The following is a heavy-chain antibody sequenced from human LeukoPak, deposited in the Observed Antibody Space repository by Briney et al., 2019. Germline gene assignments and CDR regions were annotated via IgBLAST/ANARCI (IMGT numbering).Heavy chain of an antibody. D-gene: IGHD3-10*01. CDR3: ARAPRGNLQGDC. CDR1: GGSISSGDYY. V-gene: IGHV4-30-4*01. CDR2: TYYSGST. J-gene: IGHJ4*02. Sequence: SETLSLTCSVSGGSISSGDYYWNWIRQPPGKGLEWLGYTYYSGSTYYNPSLMSRVTISVDASKNQFSLKLTSVTAADTAVYYCARAPRGNLQGDCWGQGTLVTVSS.